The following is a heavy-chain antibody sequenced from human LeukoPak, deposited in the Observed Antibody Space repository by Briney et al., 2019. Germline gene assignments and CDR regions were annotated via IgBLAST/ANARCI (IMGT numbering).Heavy chain of an antibody. Sequence: ASVKVSCKVSGYTLTELSMHWVQQAPGKGLEWMGGFDPEDGETIYAQKFQGRVTMTEDTSTDTAYTELSSLRSEDTAVYYCAKVEISEDFWSAIGGWYFDLWGRGTLVTVSS. CDR3: AKVEISEDFWSAIGGWYFDL. V-gene: IGHV1-24*01. D-gene: IGHD3-3*01. CDR2: FDPEDGET. CDR1: GYTLTELS. J-gene: IGHJ2*01.